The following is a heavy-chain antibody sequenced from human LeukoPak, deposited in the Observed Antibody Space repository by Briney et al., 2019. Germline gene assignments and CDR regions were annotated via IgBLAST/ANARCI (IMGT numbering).Heavy chain of an antibody. J-gene: IGHJ4*02. Sequence: GGSLRLSCAASGFTFSSYSMNWVRQAPGKGLEWVSYISSSSSTIYYADSVKGRFTISRDNAKNSLYLQMNSLRDEDTAVYYCARPVTATDRFYFFDSWGQGTPVTVSS. CDR2: ISSSSSTI. CDR1: GFTFSSYS. V-gene: IGHV3-48*02. CDR3: ARPVTATDRFYFFDS. D-gene: IGHD2-15*01.